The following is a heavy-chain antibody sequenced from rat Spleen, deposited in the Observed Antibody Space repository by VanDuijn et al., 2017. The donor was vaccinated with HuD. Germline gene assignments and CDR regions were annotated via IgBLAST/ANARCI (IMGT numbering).Heavy chain of an antibody. CDR1: GFTFSSFG. CDR2: ISTSGGST. D-gene: IGHD1-12*02. J-gene: IGHJ2*01. V-gene: IGHV5-25*01. CDR3: ARHGYDGSYYYWDY. Sequence: EVQLVESGGGLVQPGRSMKLSCAASGFTFSSFGMAWVRQAPTKGLEWVASISTSGGSTYYRDSVKGRFTVSRDNAKSTLYLQMDSLRSEDTATYYCARHGYDGSYYYWDYWGQGVMVTVSS.